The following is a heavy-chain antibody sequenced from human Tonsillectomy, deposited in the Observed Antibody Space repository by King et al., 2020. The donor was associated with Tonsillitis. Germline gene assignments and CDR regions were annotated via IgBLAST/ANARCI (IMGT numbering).Heavy chain of an antibody. V-gene: IGHV1-3*01. J-gene: IGHJ6*03. CDR2: INAGNGNT. Sequence: QLVQSGAEVKKPGASVKVSCKASGYTFTSYAMHWVRQAPGQRLEWMGGINAGNGNTKYSQKFQGRVTITRDTSASTAYMELSSLRSEDTAVYYCARDSGILTGYYGLVDYYYYMDVWGKGTTVTVSS. CDR3: ARDSGILTGYYGLVDYYYYMDV. D-gene: IGHD3-9*01. CDR1: GYTFTSYA.